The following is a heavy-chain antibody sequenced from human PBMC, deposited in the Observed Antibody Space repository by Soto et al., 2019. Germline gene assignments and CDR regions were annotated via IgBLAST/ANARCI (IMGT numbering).Heavy chain of an antibody. CDR2: IIPIFGTA. Sequence: ASVKVSCKASGRTFSSYAISWVRQAPGQGLEWMGGIIPIFGTANYAQKFQGRVTITADKSTSTAYMELSSLRSEDTAVYYCARHYDSSGYGENYYYGMDVWGQGTTVTVSS. CDR1: GRTFSSYA. V-gene: IGHV1-69*06. D-gene: IGHD3-22*01. CDR3: ARHYDSSGYGENYYYGMDV. J-gene: IGHJ6*02.